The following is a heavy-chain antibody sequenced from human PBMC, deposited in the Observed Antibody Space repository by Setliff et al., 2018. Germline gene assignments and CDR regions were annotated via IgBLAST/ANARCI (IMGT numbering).Heavy chain of an antibody. CDR1: GFSLSTSGVG. Sequence: GSGPTLVNPTQTLTLTCTFSGFSLSTSGVGAGRIRQPPGKALEWLALIYWDDDKRYSPSLKSRLTITKDTSKNQVVLTMTNMDPVDTATYYCAHRRGDYYDSSGYYYDYWGQGTLVTVSS. J-gene: IGHJ4*02. D-gene: IGHD3-22*01. V-gene: IGHV2-5*02. CDR3: AHRRGDYYDSSGYYYDY. CDR2: IYWDDDK.